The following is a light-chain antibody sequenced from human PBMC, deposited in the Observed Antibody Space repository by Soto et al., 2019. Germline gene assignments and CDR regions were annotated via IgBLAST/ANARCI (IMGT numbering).Light chain of an antibody. CDR2: ETS. V-gene: IGKV3-11*01. CDR1: QSVGSS. J-gene: IGKJ4*01. Sequence: EIVLTQSPATLSLSPGERATLSCRASQSVGSSLAWYQQKPGQAPRLLIFETSNRATGIPARFSGSGSGTDFTLTISSLEPEDFAVYYCQQRSNWPPLTFGGGTKVEIK. CDR3: QQRSNWPPLT.